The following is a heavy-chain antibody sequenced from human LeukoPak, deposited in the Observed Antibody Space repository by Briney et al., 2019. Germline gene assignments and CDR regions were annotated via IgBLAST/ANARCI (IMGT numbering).Heavy chain of an antibody. CDR2: IYYRGST. D-gene: IGHD5-24*01. CDR1: GGSISSYY. CDR3: ARGARDGYNLGPIDY. Sequence: PSETLSLTCTVSGGSISSYYWSWIRQPPGKGLEWIGYIYYRGSTNYNPSLKSRVTISVDTSKNQFSLKLSSVTAADTAVYYCARGARDGYNLGPIDYWGQGTLVTVSS. V-gene: IGHV4-59*01. J-gene: IGHJ4*02.